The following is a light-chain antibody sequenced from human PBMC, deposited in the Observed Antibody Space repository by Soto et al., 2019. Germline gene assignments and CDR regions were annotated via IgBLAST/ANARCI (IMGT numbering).Light chain of an antibody. CDR3: QQYNRYSPRT. Sequence: IQMTQSPSTLSASVGDRVTITCRASQSISSWLAWYQQKPGKAPKLLIQKASSLESGVPSRFSGSECGTEFTLTIINLQPYDFATHYRQQYNRYSPRTFGQQTKVEIK. CDR1: QSISSW. J-gene: IGKJ1*01. CDR2: KAS. V-gene: IGKV1-5*03.